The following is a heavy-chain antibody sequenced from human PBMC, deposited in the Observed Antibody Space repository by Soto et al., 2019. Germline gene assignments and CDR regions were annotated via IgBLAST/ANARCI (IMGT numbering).Heavy chain of an antibody. CDR3: TKSWRLYYMDV. V-gene: IGHV3-9*01. CDR2: ITWNSGTI. J-gene: IGHJ6*03. D-gene: IGHD3-3*01. CDR1: GFTFDDYA. Sequence: EVQLVESGGGLVQPGRSLRLSCAASGFTFDDYAMHWVRQAPGRGQEWVSRITWNSGTIDYADSVKGRFTISRDNAKNSLYLQMNSLRAEDTALYYCTKSWRLYYMDVWGKGTTVTVSS.